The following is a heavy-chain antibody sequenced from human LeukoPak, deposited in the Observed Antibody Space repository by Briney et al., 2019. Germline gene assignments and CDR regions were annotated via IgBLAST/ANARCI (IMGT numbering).Heavy chain of an antibody. J-gene: IGHJ4*02. CDR2: INHSGST. CDR3: ARVSERWLQPRPFDY. D-gene: IGHD5-24*01. Sequence: SETLSLTCAVYGGSFSGYYWSWIRQPPGKGLEWIGEINHSGSTNYNPSLKSRVTISVDTSKNQFSLKLSSATAADTAVYYCARVSERWLQPRPFDYWGQGTLVTVSS. V-gene: IGHV4-34*01. CDR1: GGSFSGYY.